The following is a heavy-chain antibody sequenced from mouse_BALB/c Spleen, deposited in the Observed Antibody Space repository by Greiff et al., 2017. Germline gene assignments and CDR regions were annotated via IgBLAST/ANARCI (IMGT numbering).Heavy chain of an antibody. CDR2: IDTSDSYT. V-gene: IGHV1-69*01. CDR3: ARSLYDGYYAMDY. D-gene: IGHD2-3*01. Sequence: QVHVKQPGAELVMPGASVKMSCKASGYTFTDYWMHWVKQRPGQGLEWIGAIDTSDSYTSYNQKFKGKATLTVDESSSTAYMQLSSLTSEDSAVYYCARSLYDGYYAMDYWGQGTSVTVSS. CDR1: GYTFTDYW. J-gene: IGHJ4*01.